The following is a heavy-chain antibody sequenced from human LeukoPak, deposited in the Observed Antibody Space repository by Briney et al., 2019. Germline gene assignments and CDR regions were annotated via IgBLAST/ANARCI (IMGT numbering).Heavy chain of an antibody. CDR2: INHSGST. CDR1: GGSFSGYY. Sequence: SETLSLTCAVYGGSFSGYYWSWIRQPPGKGLEWIGEINHSGSTNYNPSLKSRVTISVDTSKNQFSLKLSSVTAADTAVYYCARGRATYSSGWPFDYWGQGTLVTVSS. V-gene: IGHV4-34*01. D-gene: IGHD6-19*01. J-gene: IGHJ4*02. CDR3: ARGRATYSSGWPFDY.